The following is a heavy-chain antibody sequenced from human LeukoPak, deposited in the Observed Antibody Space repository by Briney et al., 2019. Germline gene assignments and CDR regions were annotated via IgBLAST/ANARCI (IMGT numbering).Heavy chain of an antibody. CDR2: IYYSGST. Sequence: SETLSLTCTVSGGSISSSSYYWGWIRQPPGKGLEWIGSIYYSGSTYYNPSLKSRVTISVDTSKNQFSLKLSSVTAADTAVYYCARLWAHGYDFWSGYQSVPRFDYWGQGTLVTVSS. D-gene: IGHD3-3*01. V-gene: IGHV4-39*01. J-gene: IGHJ4*02. CDR1: GGSISSSSYY. CDR3: ARLWAHGYDFWSGYQSVPRFDY.